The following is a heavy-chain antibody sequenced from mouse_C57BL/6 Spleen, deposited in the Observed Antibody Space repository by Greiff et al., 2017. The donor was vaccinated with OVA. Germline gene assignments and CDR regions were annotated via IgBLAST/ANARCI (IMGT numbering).Heavy chain of an antibody. Sequence: QVQLQQPGAELVRPGSSVKLSCKASGYTFTSYWMHWVKQRPIQGLEWIGNIDPSDSETHYNQKFKDKATLTVDKSSSTAYRQLSSLTSEDSAVYYCARSSYGNYWYFDVWGTGTTVTVSS. CDR1: GYTFTSYW. CDR3: ARSSYGNYWYFDV. CDR2: IDPSDSET. J-gene: IGHJ1*03. V-gene: IGHV1-52*01. D-gene: IGHD2-10*01.